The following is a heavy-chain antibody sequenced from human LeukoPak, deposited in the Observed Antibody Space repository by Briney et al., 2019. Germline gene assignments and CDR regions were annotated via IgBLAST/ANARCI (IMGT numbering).Heavy chain of an antibody. CDR2: IYYSGST. V-gene: IGHV4-39*01. Sequence: SETLSLTCTVSGGSISSSSYYWGWIRQPPGKGQEWIGSIYYSGSTYYNPSLKSRVTISVDTSKNQFSLKLSSVTAADTAVYYCARLPNWNKYYFDYWGQGTLVTVSS. J-gene: IGHJ4*02. CDR1: GGSISSSSYY. D-gene: IGHD1/OR15-1a*01. CDR3: ARLPNWNKYYFDY.